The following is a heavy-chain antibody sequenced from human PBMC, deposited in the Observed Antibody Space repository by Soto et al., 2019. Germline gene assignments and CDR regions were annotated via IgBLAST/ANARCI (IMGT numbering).Heavy chain of an antibody. CDR3: ARQDSSSTYFDY. CDR1: GGSISSYY. V-gene: IGHV4-59*08. D-gene: IGHD6-6*01. CDR2: IYYSGST. J-gene: IGHJ4*02. Sequence: PSETLSLTCTVSGGSISSYYWSWIRQPPGKGLEWIGYIYYSGSTNYNPSLKSRVTISVDTSKNQFSLELSSVTAADTAVYYCARQDSSSTYFDYWGQGTLVTVSS.